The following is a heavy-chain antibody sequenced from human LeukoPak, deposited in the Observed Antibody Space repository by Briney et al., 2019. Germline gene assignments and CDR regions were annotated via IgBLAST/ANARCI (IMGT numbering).Heavy chain of an antibody. D-gene: IGHD5-18*01. V-gene: IGHV4-59*12. CDR1: GGSISSYY. J-gene: IGHJ6*02. CDR3: ARDKRIQLWYYGMDV. CDR2: IHYSGNT. Sequence: PSETLSLTCTVSGGSISSYYWSWIRQPPGKGLEWIGLIHYSGNTNYNPSLESRVTMSVDTSKNQFSLKLSSVTAADTAVYYCARDKRIQLWYYGMDVWGQGTTVTVSS.